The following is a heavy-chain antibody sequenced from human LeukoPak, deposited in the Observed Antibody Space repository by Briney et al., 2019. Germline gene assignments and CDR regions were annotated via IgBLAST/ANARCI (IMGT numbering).Heavy chain of an antibody. CDR1: GGSISSSSYY. J-gene: IGHJ4*02. D-gene: IGHD1-7*01. CDR3: ARGNWNYETDY. V-gene: IGHV4-39*01. Sequence: SETLSLTCTVSGGSISSSSYYWGWIRQLPGKGLEWIGSIYYSGSTYYNPSLKSRVTISVDTSKNQFSLKLSSVTAADTAVYYCARGNWNYETDYWGQGTLVTVSS. CDR2: IYYSGST.